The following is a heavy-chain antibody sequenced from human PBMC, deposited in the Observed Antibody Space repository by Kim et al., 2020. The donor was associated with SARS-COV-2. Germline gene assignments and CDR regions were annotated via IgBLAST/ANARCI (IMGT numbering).Heavy chain of an antibody. V-gene: IGHV3-11*06. J-gene: IGHJ6*02. CDR3: ARDRREIHLWLIVDGMDV. Sequence: VKGRFTISTNNAKNSLYLQKNSLRAEDTAVYYCARDRREIHLWLIVDGMDVWGQGTTVTVSS. D-gene: IGHD5-18*01.